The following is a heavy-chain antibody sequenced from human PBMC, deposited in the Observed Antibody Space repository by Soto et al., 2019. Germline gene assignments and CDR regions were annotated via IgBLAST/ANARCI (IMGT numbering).Heavy chain of an antibody. J-gene: IGHJ6*02. D-gene: IGHD2-15*01. CDR2: ISYDGSNK. CDR3: ARDGYCSGGSCYSTAVHYYYYYGMDV. V-gene: IGHV3-30-3*01. CDR1: GFTFSSYA. Sequence: GGSLILSCAASGFTFSSYAMHWVRQAPGKGLEWVAVISYDGSNKYYADSVKGRFTISRDNSKNTLYLQMNSLRAEDTAVYYCARDGYCSGGSCYSTAVHYYYYYGMDVWGQGTTVTVSS.